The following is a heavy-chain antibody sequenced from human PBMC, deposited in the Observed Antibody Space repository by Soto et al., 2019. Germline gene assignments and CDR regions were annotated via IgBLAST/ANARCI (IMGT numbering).Heavy chain of an antibody. J-gene: IGHJ4*02. Sequence: QVQLQESGPGLVKPSQTLSLTCTFSGGSISSGDYYWSWIRQPPGKGLEWIGYIDYSGSTYYNPSLKSRVTISVDTFKNQFSLMMSNVTDADTAVYYCASATYYDFWSGYSSSGRYFDYWGQGTMVAVSS. CDR1: GGSISSGDYY. D-gene: IGHD3-3*01. CDR3: ASATYYDFWSGYSSSGRYFDY. CDR2: IDYSGST. V-gene: IGHV4-30-4*01.